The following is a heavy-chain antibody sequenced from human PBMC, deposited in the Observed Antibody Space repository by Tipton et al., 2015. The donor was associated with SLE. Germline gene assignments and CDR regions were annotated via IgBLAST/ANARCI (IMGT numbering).Heavy chain of an antibody. Sequence: SLRLSCAASGFTFRNYDMQWVRQAPGKGLEWVAFIQYDGNKKYYADSVKGRFTISRDNSKNTLYLQMNSLRTEDTAVYYCANYCSGGNCYSDYYYYGMDVWGQGTTVTVSS. V-gene: IGHV3-30*02. CDR3: ANYCSGGNCYSDYYYYGMDV. J-gene: IGHJ6*02. D-gene: IGHD2-15*01. CDR1: GFTFRNYD. CDR2: IQYDGNKK.